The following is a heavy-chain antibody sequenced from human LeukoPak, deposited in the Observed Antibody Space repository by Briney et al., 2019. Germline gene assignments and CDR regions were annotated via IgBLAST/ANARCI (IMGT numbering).Heavy chain of an antibody. J-gene: IGHJ4*02. V-gene: IGHV4-34*01. CDR1: GGSFSGYY. D-gene: IGHD2-2*01. Sequence: PSETLSLTCAVYGGSFSGYYWSWIRQPPGKGLEWIGEINHSGSTNYNPSLKSRVTISVDTSKNQFSLKLSSVTAADTAVYYCARGLGQGEDIVVVPAAKSAFDYWGQGTLVTVSS. CDR2: INHSGST. CDR3: ARGLGQGEDIVVVPAAKSAFDY.